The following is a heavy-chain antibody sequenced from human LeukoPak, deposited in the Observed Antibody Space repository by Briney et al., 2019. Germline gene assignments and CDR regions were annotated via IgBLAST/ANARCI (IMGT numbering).Heavy chain of an antibody. CDR1: GXTFTSYG. D-gene: IGHD6-6*01. CDR2: IWYDGTYE. CDR3: ARYTSSSNYYFGMDA. V-gene: IGHV3-33*01. J-gene: IGHJ6*02. Sequence: PGTSPRLSCAASGXTFTSYGMHWVRQAPGKGLEWVALIWYDGTYEYYADSVKGRFTISRDNSKNIVYLQMSSLRAEDTALYFCARYTSSSNYYFGMDAWGQGTTVTVSS.